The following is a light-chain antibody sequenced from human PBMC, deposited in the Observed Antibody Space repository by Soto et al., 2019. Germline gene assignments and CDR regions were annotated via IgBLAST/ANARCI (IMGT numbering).Light chain of an antibody. V-gene: IGKV3-20*01. J-gene: IGKJ1*01. CDR3: QQYGDSPWT. Sequence: EVVLTQSPGTLSVSPGESATLSCRASQSVIGYKLSWYQQNPGQPPRLLFYATSSRAAATSDRFSGSGSGADFTLTISSLEPGDFAVYYCQQYGDSPWTFGQGTKVEV. CDR1: QSVIGYK. CDR2: ATS.